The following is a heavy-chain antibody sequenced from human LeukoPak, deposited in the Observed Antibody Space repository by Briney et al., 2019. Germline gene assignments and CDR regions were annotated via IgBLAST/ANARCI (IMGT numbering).Heavy chain of an antibody. Sequence: GGSLRLSCAASGFIFSSYGMHWVRQAPGKGLEWVSSISSSSSYIYYADSVKGRFTISRDNAKNSLYLQMNSLRAEDTAVYYCARVLSEVGATAYYYMDVWGKGTTVTISS. CDR1: GFIFSSYG. D-gene: IGHD1-26*01. J-gene: IGHJ6*03. V-gene: IGHV3-21*01. CDR2: ISSSSSYI. CDR3: ARVLSEVGATAYYYMDV.